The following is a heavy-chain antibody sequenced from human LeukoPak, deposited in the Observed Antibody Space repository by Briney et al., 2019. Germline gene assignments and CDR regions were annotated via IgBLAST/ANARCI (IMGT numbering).Heavy chain of an antibody. J-gene: IGHJ5*01. CDR2: IYYSGIT. CDR1: GGSIKSYY. CDR3: ARRSDWFDS. V-gene: IGHV4-59*08. Sequence: SETLSLTCTVSGGSIKSYYWTWIRQPPGRGLEWIGNIYYSGITHYNPSLRSRVTISIDTSKNQFSLKMNSVTAADTAVYYCARRSDWFDSWGQGTLVTASS.